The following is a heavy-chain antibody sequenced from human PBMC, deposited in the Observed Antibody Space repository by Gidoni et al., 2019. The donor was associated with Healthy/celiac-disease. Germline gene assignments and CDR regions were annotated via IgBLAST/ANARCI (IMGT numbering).Heavy chain of an antibody. CDR1: GFPFGDYY. CDR3: ARVVRITMVRGVIHAFDI. CDR2: ISSSSSYT. Sequence: QVQLVESGGGLVKPGGSLRLSCAASGFPFGDYYMSWIRQAPGKGLEWVSYISSSSSYTNYADSVKGRFTISRDNAKNSLYLQMNSLRAEDTAVYYCARVVRITMVRGVIHAFDIWGQGTMVTVSS. V-gene: IGHV3-11*05. D-gene: IGHD3-10*01. J-gene: IGHJ3*02.